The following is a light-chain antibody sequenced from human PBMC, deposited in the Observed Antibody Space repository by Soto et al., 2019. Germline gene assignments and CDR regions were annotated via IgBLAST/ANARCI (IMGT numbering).Light chain of an antibody. V-gene: IGLV2-14*03. CDR1: SSDVGGYNY. CDR3: SSYTSSISYV. J-gene: IGLJ1*01. Sequence: QSALTQPASVSGSPGQSITISCTGTSSDVGGYNYVSWYQSRPGEAPKLIIYDVSNRPSGVSDRFSGSKSGNTASLTISGLQAEDEADYCCSSYTSSISYVFGTGTKVTVL. CDR2: DVS.